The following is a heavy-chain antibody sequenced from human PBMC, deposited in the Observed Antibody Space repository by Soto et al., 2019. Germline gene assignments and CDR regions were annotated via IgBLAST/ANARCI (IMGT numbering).Heavy chain of an antibody. Sequence: GGSLRLSCAASGFTFSGSGMHWVRQAPGKGLEWVAVIWYDGSNKYYADSVKGRFTISRDNSKNTLYLQMNSLRAEDTAVYYCARASPGGDYFDYWGQGTLVTVSS. CDR1: GFTFSGSG. D-gene: IGHD4-17*01. J-gene: IGHJ4*02. CDR3: ARASPGGDYFDY. V-gene: IGHV3-33*01. CDR2: IWYDGSNK.